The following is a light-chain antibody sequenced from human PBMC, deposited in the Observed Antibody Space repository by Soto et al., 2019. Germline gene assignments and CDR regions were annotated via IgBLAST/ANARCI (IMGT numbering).Light chain of an antibody. J-gene: IGKJ1*01. CDR2: AAS. Sequence: DIPMTQSPSSLSASVGDRVTITCRASQSISSYLNWYQQKPGKAPKLLIYAASSLQSGVPSRFSGSGSGTDFTLTISSLQPEYFATYYCQQSYSTPRQTFGQGTKVEIK. V-gene: IGKV1-39*01. CDR3: QQSYSTPRQT. CDR1: QSISSY.